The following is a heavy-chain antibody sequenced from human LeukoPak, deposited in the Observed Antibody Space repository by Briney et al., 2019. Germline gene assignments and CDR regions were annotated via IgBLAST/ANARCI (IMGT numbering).Heavy chain of an antibody. J-gene: IGHJ4*02. CDR1: GGSISSYY. D-gene: IGHD6-19*01. CDR3: ARYKSWAVAGSYYFDY. Sequence: PSETLSLTCTVSGGSISSYYWSWIRQPPGKGLEWIGYIYYSGSTNYNPSLKSRVTISVDTSKNQFSLKLSSVTAADTAVYYCARYKSWAVAGSYYFDYWGQGTLVTVSS. CDR2: IYYSGST. V-gene: IGHV4-59*01.